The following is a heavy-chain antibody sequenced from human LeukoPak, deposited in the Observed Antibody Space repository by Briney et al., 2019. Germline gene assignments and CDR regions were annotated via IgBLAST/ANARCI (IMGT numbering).Heavy chain of an antibody. CDR3: ARHRRIAVAGTFDY. Sequence: SQTLSLTCTVSGGSISSGSYYWSWIRQPAGKGLEWIGRIYTSGSTNYNPSLKSRVTISVDTSKNQFSLKLSSVTAADTAVYYCARHRRIAVAGTFDYWGQGTLVTVSS. CDR1: GGSISSGSYY. CDR2: IYTSGST. J-gene: IGHJ4*02. D-gene: IGHD6-19*01. V-gene: IGHV4-61*02.